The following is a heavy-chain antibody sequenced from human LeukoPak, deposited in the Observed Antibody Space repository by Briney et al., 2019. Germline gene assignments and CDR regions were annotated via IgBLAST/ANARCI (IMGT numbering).Heavy chain of an antibody. Sequence: GASVTVSCKASGYTFTGYYMHWVRQAPGQGLEWMGWINPNSGGTNYAQKFQGRVTMTRDTSISTAYMELSRLRSGDTAVYYCARVDYGSGSYNWGQGTLVTVSS. V-gene: IGHV1-2*02. CDR1: GYTFTGYY. J-gene: IGHJ4*02. CDR2: INPNSGGT. CDR3: ARVDYGSGSYN. D-gene: IGHD3-10*01.